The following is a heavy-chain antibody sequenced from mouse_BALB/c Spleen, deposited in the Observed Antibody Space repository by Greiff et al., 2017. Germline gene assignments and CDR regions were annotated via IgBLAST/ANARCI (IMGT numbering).Heavy chain of an antibody. CDR2: IDPENGDT. CDR3: NARRDWFAY. CDR1: GFNIKDYY. Sequence: EVQLVESGAELVRSGASVKLSCTASGFNIKDYYMHWVKQRPEQGLEWIGWIDPENGDTEYAPKFQGKATMTADTSSNTAYLQLSSLTSEDTAVYYCNARRDWFAYWGQGTLVTVSA. J-gene: IGHJ3*01. V-gene: IGHV14-4*02.